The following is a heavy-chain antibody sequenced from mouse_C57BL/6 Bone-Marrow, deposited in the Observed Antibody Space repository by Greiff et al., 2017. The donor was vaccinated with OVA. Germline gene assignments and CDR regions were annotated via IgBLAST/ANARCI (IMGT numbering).Heavy chain of an antibody. J-gene: IGHJ3*01. CDR3: AKTGTRFAY. V-gene: IGHV2-2*01. Sequence: VQLQQSGPGLVQPSQSLSITCTVSGFSLTSYGVHWVRQSPGKGLEWLGVIWSGGSTDYNAAFISRLSISKDNSKSQVFFKMNSLQADDTAIYYCAKTGTRFAYWGQGTLVTVSA. CDR2: IWSGGST. CDR1: GFSLTSYG. D-gene: IGHD4-1*01.